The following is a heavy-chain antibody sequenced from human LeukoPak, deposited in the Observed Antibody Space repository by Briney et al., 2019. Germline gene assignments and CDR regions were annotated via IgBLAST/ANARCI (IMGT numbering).Heavy chain of an antibody. CDR3: ARDPIHIVGATTTGRDF. Sequence: PSETLSLTCIVSGGSISSSSDCWGWIRQPPGKGLEWIGRIYTSGSTNYNPSLKSRVTMSVDTSKNQFSLKLNSVTAADTAVYYCARDPIHIVGATTTGRDFWGQGTLVTVSS. CDR2: IYTSGST. J-gene: IGHJ4*02. D-gene: IGHD1-26*01. V-gene: IGHV4-39*07. CDR1: GGSISSSSDC.